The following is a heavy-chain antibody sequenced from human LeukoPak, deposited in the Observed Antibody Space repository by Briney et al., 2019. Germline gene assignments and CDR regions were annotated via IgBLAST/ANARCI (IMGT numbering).Heavy chain of an antibody. Sequence: GGSLRLSCATSGFTFSDYYMSWVRQAPGKGLEWVSVIYSGGSTYYADSVKGRFTISRDNSKNTLYLQMNSLRAEDTAVYYCAGTPQYYYGMDVWGQGTTVTVSS. V-gene: IGHV3-53*01. J-gene: IGHJ6*02. CDR1: GFTFSDYY. CDR2: IYSGGST. CDR3: AGTPQYYYGMDV.